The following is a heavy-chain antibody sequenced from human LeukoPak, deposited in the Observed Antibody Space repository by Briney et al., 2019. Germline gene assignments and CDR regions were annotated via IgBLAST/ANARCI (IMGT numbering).Heavy chain of an antibody. Sequence: ASVKVSCKASGYTFTSYGISRVRQAPGQGLEWMGWISAYNGNTNYAQKLQGRVTMTTDTSTSTAYMELRSLRSDDTAVYYCARDSPISSSSSSSRDYWGQGTLVTVSS. CDR2: ISAYNGNT. J-gene: IGHJ4*02. CDR1: GYTFTSYG. D-gene: IGHD6-6*01. CDR3: ARDSPISSSSSSSRDY. V-gene: IGHV1-18*01.